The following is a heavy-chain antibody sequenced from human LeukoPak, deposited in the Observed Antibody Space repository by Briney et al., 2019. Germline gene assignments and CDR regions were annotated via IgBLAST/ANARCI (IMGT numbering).Heavy chain of an antibody. CDR1: GGSISSGGYY. CDR3: ARHVGGYSSSWIKPTGYFDY. J-gene: IGHJ4*02. V-gene: IGHV4-31*03. CDR2: IYYSGST. Sequence: SQTLSLTCTVSGGSISSGGYYWSWIRQHPGKGLEWIGYIYYSGSTYYNPSLKSRVTISVDTSKNQFSLKLSSVTAADTAVYYCARHVGGYSSSWIKPTGYFDYWGQGTLVTVSS. D-gene: IGHD6-13*01.